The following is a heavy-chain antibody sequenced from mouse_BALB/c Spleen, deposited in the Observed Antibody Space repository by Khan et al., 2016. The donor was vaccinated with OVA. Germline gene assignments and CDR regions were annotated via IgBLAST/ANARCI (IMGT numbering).Heavy chain of an antibody. CDR1: GYSITSDYA. V-gene: IGHV3-2*02. CDR2: ISYSGST. J-gene: IGHJ4*01. D-gene: IGHD2-3*01. CDR3: TRDGSRYNYAMDY. Sequence: EVQLLETGPGLVKPSQSLSLTCTVTGYSITSDYAWNWIRQFPGNKLEWMGYISYSGSTSYNPSLKSRISITRDTSKNPFFLQLNSVTTEDTATYDCTRDGSRYNYAMDYWGQGTAVTVSS.